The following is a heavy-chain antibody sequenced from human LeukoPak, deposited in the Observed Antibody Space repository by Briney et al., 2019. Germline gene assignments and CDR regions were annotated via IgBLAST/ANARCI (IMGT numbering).Heavy chain of an antibody. D-gene: IGHD6-13*01. CDR2: ISRGSRTI. Sequence: PGGSLRLSCAASGFTFSSYEMNWVRQAPGKGLEWVSYISRGSRTIYYSDSVKGRFTISRDNAKNSLYLQMNSLRTEDTAVYLCARDSYSSSRNDYWGQGTLVTVSS. J-gene: IGHJ4*02. V-gene: IGHV3-48*01. CDR1: GFTFSSYE. CDR3: ARDSYSSSRNDY.